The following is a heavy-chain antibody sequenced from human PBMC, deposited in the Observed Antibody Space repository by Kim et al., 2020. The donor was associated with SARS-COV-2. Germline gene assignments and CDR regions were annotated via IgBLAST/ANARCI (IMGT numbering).Heavy chain of an antibody. CDR1: GFTFRSYS. J-gene: IGHJ4*03. D-gene: IGHD3-22*01. CDR3: ARRTRVTTTIDP. V-gene: IGHV3-48*02. Sequence: GGSLRLSCAASGFTFRSYSMNWVRQVPGKGLEWVSSINSISNSISYVDPVKGRCTISRDNAKNALYMQMNSLRDEDAAVYYCARRTRVTTTIDPWGQGT. CDR2: INSISNSI.